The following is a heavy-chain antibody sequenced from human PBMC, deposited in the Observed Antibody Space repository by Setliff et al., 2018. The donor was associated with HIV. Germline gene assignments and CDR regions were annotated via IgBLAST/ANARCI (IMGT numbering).Heavy chain of an antibody. Sequence: PGGSLRLSCAASGFTFSSYGMHWVRQAPGKGLEWVAVIWYSGSNDYYADSVKGRFTISRDNAKNSLYLQMNSLRAEDTAVYYCASNWRFGELSHWGQGTLVTVSS. CDR2: IWYSGSND. CDR1: GFTFSSYG. D-gene: IGHD3-10*01. CDR3: ASNWRFGELSH. V-gene: IGHV3-33*08. J-gene: IGHJ4*02.